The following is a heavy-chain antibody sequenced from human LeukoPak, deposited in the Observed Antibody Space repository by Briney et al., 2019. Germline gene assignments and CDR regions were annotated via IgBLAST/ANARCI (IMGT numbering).Heavy chain of an antibody. Sequence: GGSLRLSCAASGFTFSSYSMIWVRQAPGKGLEWVSSISTSSSHIYYADSVKGRFTISRDNARNSLFLQMNSLRAEDTAVFYCARGPDCSSSSCYEAVFDYWGQGTLVTVSS. CDR1: GFTFSSYS. CDR3: ARGPDCSSSSCYEAVFDY. V-gene: IGHV3-21*01. D-gene: IGHD2-2*01. CDR2: ISTSSSHI. J-gene: IGHJ4*02.